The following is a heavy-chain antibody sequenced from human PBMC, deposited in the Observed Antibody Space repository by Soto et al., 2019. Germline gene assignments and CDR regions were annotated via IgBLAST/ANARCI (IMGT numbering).Heavy chain of an antibody. Sequence: GASVKVSCNASGYTFTSYAMHWVRQAPGQRLEWMGWINAGNGNTKYSQKFQGRVTITRDTSASTAYMELSSLRSEDTAVYYCARDWYSSSSYYGMDVWGQGTTVTVSS. J-gene: IGHJ6*02. V-gene: IGHV1-3*01. D-gene: IGHD6-6*01. CDR3: ARDWYSSSSYYGMDV. CDR2: INAGNGNT. CDR1: GYTFTSYA.